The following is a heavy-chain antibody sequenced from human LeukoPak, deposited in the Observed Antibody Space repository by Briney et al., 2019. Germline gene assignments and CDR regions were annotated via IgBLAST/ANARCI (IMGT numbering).Heavy chain of an antibody. V-gene: IGHV2-70*11. Sequence: KSGPTLVKPTRTLTLTCTFSGFSLATSGMCVGWIRQPPGKALEWLSRIDWEGTKYYTTPLKTRLAISRDTSKNEVTLLMTNMDPLDTATYFCARSSGYSYGSFDYWGQGALVTVSS. J-gene: IGHJ4*02. CDR3: ARSSGYSYGSFDY. CDR1: GFSLATSGMC. D-gene: IGHD5-18*01. CDR2: IDWEGTK.